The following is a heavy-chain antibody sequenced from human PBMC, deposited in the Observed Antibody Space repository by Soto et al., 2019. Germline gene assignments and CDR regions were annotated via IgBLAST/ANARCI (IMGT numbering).Heavy chain of an antibody. D-gene: IGHD2-2*02. J-gene: IGHJ4*02. Sequence: ESGGGVVQPGRSLRLSCAASGFTFSSYAMHWVRQAPGKGLEWVAVISYDGSNKYYADSVKGRFTISRDNSKNTLYLQMNSLRAEDTAVYYCARDKFLYKEFDYWGQGTLVTVSS. CDR2: ISYDGSNK. CDR1: GFTFSSYA. CDR3: ARDKFLYKEFDY. V-gene: IGHV3-30-3*01.